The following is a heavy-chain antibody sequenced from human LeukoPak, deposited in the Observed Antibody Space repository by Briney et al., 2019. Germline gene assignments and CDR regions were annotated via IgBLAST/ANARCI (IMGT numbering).Heavy chain of an antibody. V-gene: IGHV4-34*01. CDR3: ARGRKPQLLRPPRGFDY. CDR2: INHSGST. Sequence: SETLSLTCAVYGGSFSGYYWSWIRQPPGKGLEWIGEINHSGSTNYNPSLKSRVTISVDTSKHQFSLKLSSVTAADTAVYYCARGRKPQLLRPPRGFDYWGQGTLVTVSS. CDR1: GGSFSGYY. D-gene: IGHD2-2*01. J-gene: IGHJ4*02.